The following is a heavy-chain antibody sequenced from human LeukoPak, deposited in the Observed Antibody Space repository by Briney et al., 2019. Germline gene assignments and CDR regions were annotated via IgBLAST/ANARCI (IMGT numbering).Heavy chain of an antibody. J-gene: IGHJ4*02. V-gene: IGHV3-23*01. CDR3: AKAIVVPAAIRYFDY. CDR1: GFTFSSYA. Sequence: GGSLRLSCAASGFTFSSYAMGWVRQAPGKGLEWVSAISGSGGSTYYADSVKGRFTISRDNSKNTLYLQMNSLRAEDTAVYYRAKAIVVPAAIRYFDYWGQGTLVTVSS. D-gene: IGHD2-2*01. CDR2: ISGSGGST.